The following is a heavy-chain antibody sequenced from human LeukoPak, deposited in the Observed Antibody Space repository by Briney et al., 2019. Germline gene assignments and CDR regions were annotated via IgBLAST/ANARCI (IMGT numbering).Heavy chain of an antibody. CDR1: GFTFSSYG. D-gene: IGHD3-9*01. V-gene: IGHV3-15*01. CDR2: IKSKTDGGTT. Sequence: PGGSLRLSCAASGFTFSSYGMHWVRQAPGKGLEWVGRIKSKTDGGTTDYAAPVKGRFTISRDDSKNTLYLQMNSLKTEDTAVYYCTTDPKNYDILIPVDYWGQGTLVTVSS. CDR3: TTDPKNYDILIPVDY. J-gene: IGHJ4*02.